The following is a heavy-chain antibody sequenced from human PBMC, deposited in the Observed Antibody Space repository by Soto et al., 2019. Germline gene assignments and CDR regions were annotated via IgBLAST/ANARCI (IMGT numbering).Heavy chain of an antibody. V-gene: IGHV3-53*01. CDR2: IYSGGST. CDR3: ARGRDYYDSSGYFDY. J-gene: IGHJ4*02. D-gene: IGHD3-22*01. Sequence: GGSLRLSCAASGFTVSSNYMSWVRQAPGKGLEWVSVIYSGGSTYYADSVKGRFTISRDNSKNTLYLQMNSLRAEDTAVYYCARGRDYYDSSGYFDYWGQGTLVTVSS. CDR1: GFTVSSNY.